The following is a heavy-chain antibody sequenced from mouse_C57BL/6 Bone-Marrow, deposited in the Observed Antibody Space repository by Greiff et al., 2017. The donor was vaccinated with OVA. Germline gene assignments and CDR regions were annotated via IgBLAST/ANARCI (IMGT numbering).Heavy chain of an antibody. CDR1: GFNIKDYY. J-gene: IGHJ2*01. CDR2: IDPEDGDT. Sequence: EVKLVESGAELVRPGASVKLSCTASGFNIKDYYMHWVKQRPEQGLEWIGRIDPEDGDTEYPPKFQGKATMTADTPSNTAYLQLSSLTSEDTAVYYCTLDYDYWGQGTTLTVSS. V-gene: IGHV14-1*01. CDR3: TLDYDY. D-gene: IGHD2-4*01.